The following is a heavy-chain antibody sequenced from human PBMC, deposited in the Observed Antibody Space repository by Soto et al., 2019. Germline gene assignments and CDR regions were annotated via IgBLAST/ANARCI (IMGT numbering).Heavy chain of an antibody. V-gene: IGHV4-59*08. CDR1: GDSMNSHY. J-gene: IGHJ4*01. CDR2: VYFTGST. Sequence: PSETLSLTCTVTGDSMNSHYWSWLRQPPGKALEWMGYVYFTGSTNYSPSLESRLTILVDTSKNQLSLKLTSVTAADTSFFFCASFPVIPGRDSPLFFDYWGQGTLVTVSS. CDR3: ASFPVIPGRDSPLFFDY. D-gene: IGHD3-22*01.